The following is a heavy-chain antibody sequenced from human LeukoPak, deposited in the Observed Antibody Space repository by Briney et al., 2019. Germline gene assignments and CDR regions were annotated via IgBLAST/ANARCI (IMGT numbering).Heavy chain of an antibody. J-gene: IGHJ4*02. CDR2: IIPILGIA. CDR1: GGTFSSYA. CDR3: ARVSRQEMATIYYFDY. V-gene: IGHV1-69*04. D-gene: IGHD5-24*01. Sequence: GASVKVSCKASGGTFSSYAISWVRQAPGQGLEWMGRIIPILGIANYAQKFQGRVTITADKSTSTAYMELSSLRSEDTAVYYCARVSRQEMATIYYFDYWGQGTLVTVSS.